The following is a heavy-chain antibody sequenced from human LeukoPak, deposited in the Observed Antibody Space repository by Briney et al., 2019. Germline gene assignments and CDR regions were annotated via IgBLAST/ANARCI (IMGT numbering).Heavy chain of an antibody. CDR1: GGSISSTSYY. J-gene: IGHJ4*02. D-gene: IGHD2-2*01. Sequence: PSETLSLTCIVSGGSISSTSYYWGWIRQPPGKGLEWIGTIYYSGTTYYNPSLNSRVTISVDTSKNQFSLKLSSVTAADTAVYYCARLVVPAAMGHGLDYWGQGTMVTVSS. CDR2: IYYSGTT. V-gene: IGHV4-39*01. CDR3: ARLVVPAAMGHGLDY.